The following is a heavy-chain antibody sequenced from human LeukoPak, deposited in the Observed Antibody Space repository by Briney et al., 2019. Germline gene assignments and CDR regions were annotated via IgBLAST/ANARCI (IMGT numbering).Heavy chain of an antibody. Sequence: SETLSLTCTVSGGSISSYYWSWNRQPPGKGLEWIGYIYYSGSTNYNPSLKSRVTISVDTSKNQFSLKLSSVTAADTAVYYCARPGYYDSSHDAFDIWGQGTMVTVSS. CDR1: GGSISSYY. D-gene: IGHD3-22*01. J-gene: IGHJ3*02. CDR3: ARPGYYDSSHDAFDI. CDR2: IYYSGST. V-gene: IGHV4-59*08.